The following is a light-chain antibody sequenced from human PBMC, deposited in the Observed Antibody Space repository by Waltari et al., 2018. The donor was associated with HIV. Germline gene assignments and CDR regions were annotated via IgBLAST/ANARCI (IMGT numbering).Light chain of an antibody. V-gene: IGLV3-25*03. J-gene: IGLJ2*01. CDR1: ALKKQY. Sequence: SHELTQPPSVAVSPGQTARITCSGDALKKQYTHWYQQKPGQAPVMVMYKDTERPSGIPERFSGSSSGTTVTLTISGVQAEDEADYYCHSADTTVLFGGGTKLTVL. CDR2: KDT. CDR3: HSADTTVL.